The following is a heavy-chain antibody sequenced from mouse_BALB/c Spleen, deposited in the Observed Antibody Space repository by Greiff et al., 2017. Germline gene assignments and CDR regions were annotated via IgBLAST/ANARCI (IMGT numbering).Heavy chain of an antibody. J-gene: IGHJ3*01. CDR1: GFSLTGYG. D-gene: IGHD1-1*02. CDR3: ARDKGDYGPWFAY. CDR2: IWGDGST. V-gene: IGHV2-6-7*01. Sequence: VQLQQSGPGLVAPSQSLSITCTVSGFSLTGYGVNWVRQPPGKGLEWLGMIWGDGSTDYNSALKSRLSISKDNSKSQVFLKMNSLQTDDTARYYCARDKGDYGPWFAYWGQGTLVTVSA.